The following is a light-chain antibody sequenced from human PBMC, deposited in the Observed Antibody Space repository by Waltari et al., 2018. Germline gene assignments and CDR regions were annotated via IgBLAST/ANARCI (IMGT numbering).Light chain of an antibody. CDR2: EVS. J-gene: IGLJ2*01. CDR1: SSDIGRSTY. V-gene: IGLV2-14*01. Sequence: QSALTQPASVSGSPGQAITIPCTGTSSDIGRSTYVSWYQQHPGKPPKLVISEVSNRPSGVSNRFSGSKSGNTASLTISGLQAEDGAHYYCSSYTNSGNVVFGGGTKLTVL. CDR3: SSYTNSGNVV.